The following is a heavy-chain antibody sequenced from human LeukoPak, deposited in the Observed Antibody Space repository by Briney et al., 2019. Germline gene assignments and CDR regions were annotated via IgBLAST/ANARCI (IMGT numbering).Heavy chain of an antibody. V-gene: IGHV3-23*01. CDR3: ARQDYEHLDY. CDR1: GFTFSSYA. J-gene: IGHJ4*02. D-gene: IGHD4-17*01. Sequence: GGSLRLSCAASGFTFSSYAMSWVRQAPGKGLEWVSATSGSGGSTYYADSVKGRFTISRDNAKNSLYLQMNSLRAEDTAVYCCARQDYEHLDYWGQGTLVTVSS. CDR2: TSGSGGST.